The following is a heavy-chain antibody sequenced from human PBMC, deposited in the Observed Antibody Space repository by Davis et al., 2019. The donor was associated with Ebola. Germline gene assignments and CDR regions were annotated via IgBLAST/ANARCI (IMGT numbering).Heavy chain of an antibody. V-gene: IGHV4-31*03. CDR1: GGSISSGGYY. J-gene: IGHJ4*02. CDR3: ARLNRGSGSYPY. CDR2: IYYSGST. D-gene: IGHD1-26*01. Sequence: PSETLSLTCTVSGGSISSGGYYWSWIRQHPGKGLEWIGYIYYSGSTYYNPSLKSRVTISVDTSKNQFPLKLSSVTAADTAVYYCARLNRGSGSYPYWGQGTLVTVSS.